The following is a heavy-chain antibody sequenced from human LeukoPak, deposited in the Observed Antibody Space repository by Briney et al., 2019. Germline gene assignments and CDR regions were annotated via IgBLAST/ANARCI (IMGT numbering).Heavy chain of an antibody. D-gene: IGHD4-17*01. CDR1: GGSISSHY. V-gene: IGHV4-59*11. J-gene: IGHJ4*02. CDR3: ARVRPYGDYFDY. Sequence: PSETLSLTCTVSGGSISSHYWSWIRQPPGKGLEWIGYIYYSGSTNYNPSLKSRVTISVDTSKNQFSLKLSSVTAADTAVYYCARVRPYGDYFDYWGQGTLVTVSS. CDR2: IYYSGST.